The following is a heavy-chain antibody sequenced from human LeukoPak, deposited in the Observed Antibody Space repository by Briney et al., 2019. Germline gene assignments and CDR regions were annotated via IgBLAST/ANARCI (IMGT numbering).Heavy chain of an antibody. CDR3: ARDGGYNPGPEAFDI. D-gene: IGHD5-18*01. J-gene: IGHJ3*02. CDR2: ISGYNGNT. CDR1: GYIFTTYS. Sequence: ASVKVSCKASGYIFTTYSISWVRQAPGQGLEWMGWISGYNGNTNYAQKFQGRVTVTKDTSTSTVYMELRSLRSDDTAVYYCARDGGYNPGPEAFDIWGQGTMVTV. V-gene: IGHV1-18*01.